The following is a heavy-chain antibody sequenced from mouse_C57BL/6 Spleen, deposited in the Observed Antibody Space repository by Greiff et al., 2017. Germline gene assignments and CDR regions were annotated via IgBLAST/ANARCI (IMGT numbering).Heavy chain of an antibody. Sequence: QVQLKESGAELVKPGASVKISCKASGYAFSSYWMNWVKQRPGKGLEWIGQIYPGDGDTNYNGKFKGKATLTADKSSSTAYMQLSSLTSEDSAVYFCARWDDYDGGFAYWGQGTLVTVSA. CDR2: IYPGDGDT. V-gene: IGHV1-80*01. J-gene: IGHJ3*01. CDR3: ARWDDYDGGFAY. CDR1: GYAFSSYW. D-gene: IGHD2-4*01.